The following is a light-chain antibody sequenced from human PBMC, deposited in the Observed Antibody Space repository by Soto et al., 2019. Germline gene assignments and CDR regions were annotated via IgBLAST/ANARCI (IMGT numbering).Light chain of an antibody. CDR2: DAS. CDR3: QHRSNWRFT. CDR1: QSVSSY. Sequence: EIVLTQSPATLSLSPGERATLSCRASQSVSSYLAWYQQKPGQAPRLLIYDASNRATGIPARFSGGGYGTDFTLTISSLEPDDFAVYYCQHRSNWRFTFGPGTRVDIK. V-gene: IGKV3-11*01. J-gene: IGKJ3*01.